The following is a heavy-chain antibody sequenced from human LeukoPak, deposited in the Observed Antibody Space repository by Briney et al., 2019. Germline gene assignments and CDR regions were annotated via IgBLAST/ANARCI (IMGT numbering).Heavy chain of an antibody. CDR3: VRDTAYAFDM. J-gene: IGHJ3*02. CDR2: ISSSSSTI. Sequence: GGSLRLSCAASGFTFSSYSMNWVRQAPGKGLEWVSYISSSSSTIYYADSVKGRFTMSRDNAKNSLYLQMNSLRAEDTAVYYCVRDTAYAFDMWGQGTMVTVSS. V-gene: IGHV3-48*01. CDR1: GFTFSSYS. D-gene: IGHD2-21*02.